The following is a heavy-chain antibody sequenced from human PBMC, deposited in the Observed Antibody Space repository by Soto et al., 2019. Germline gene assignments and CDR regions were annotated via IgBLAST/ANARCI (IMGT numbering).Heavy chain of an antibody. Sequence: QVQLVESGGGVVQPGTSLRLSCAASGLTFSSNAMHWVRQVPGKGLEWVALIWYDGSHIYFADSVKGRFTISRDNSRNTLYLQMNSLRVEDTAVYFCAGGVDSGMIEYWGQGTLVTVSS. J-gene: IGHJ4*02. CDR3: AGGVDSGMIEY. D-gene: IGHD3-3*01. CDR1: GLTFSSNA. CDR2: IWYDGSHI. V-gene: IGHV3-33*03.